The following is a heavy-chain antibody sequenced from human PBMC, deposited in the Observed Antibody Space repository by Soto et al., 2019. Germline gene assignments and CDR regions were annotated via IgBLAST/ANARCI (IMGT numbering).Heavy chain of an antibody. CDR3: ARELRYYDISGCFDY. CDR2: INPSGGST. Sequence: ASVKVSCKASGYTFTSYYMHWVRQAPGQGLEWMGIINPSGGSTSYAQKFQGRVTMTRDTSTSTVYMELSSLRSEDTAVYYCARELRYYDISGCFDYWGQGTRVTVSS. CDR1: GYTFTSYY. J-gene: IGHJ4*02. D-gene: IGHD3-22*01. V-gene: IGHV1-46*01.